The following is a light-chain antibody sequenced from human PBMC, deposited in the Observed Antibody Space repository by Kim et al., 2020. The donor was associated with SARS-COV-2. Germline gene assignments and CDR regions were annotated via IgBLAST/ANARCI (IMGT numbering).Light chain of an antibody. CDR3: NSYTSSSTWV. Sequence: HSITISCTGPSSDIGGYNYVSWYQQHPGKAPKVMIYDVSNRPSGVSNRFSGSKSGNTASLTISGLQVEDEADYYCNSYTSSSTWVFGGGTQLTVL. CDR2: DVS. CDR1: SSDIGGYNY. J-gene: IGLJ3*02. V-gene: IGLV2-14*03.